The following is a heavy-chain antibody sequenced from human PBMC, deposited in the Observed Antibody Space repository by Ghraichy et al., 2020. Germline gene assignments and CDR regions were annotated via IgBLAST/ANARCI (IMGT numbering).Heavy chain of an antibody. CDR3: AGSIAAAIDY. Sequence: ETLSLTCAASGFTVSSNYMSWVRQAPGKGLEWVSVIYSGGNTYYADSVKGRFTISRDNSKNTLYLQMNSLRAEDTAVYYCAGSIAAAIDYWGQGTLVTVSS. V-gene: IGHV3-53*01. CDR1: GFTVSSNY. CDR2: IYSGGNT. J-gene: IGHJ4*02. D-gene: IGHD6-13*01.